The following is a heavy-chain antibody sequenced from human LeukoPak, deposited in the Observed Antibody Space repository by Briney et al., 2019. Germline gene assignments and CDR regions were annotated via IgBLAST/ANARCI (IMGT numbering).Heavy chain of an antibody. CDR1: GGSISSYY. J-gene: IGHJ5*02. V-gene: IGHV4-59*01. D-gene: IGHD6-25*01. CDR3: ARVAAPTWFDP. CDR2: IYYSGST. Sequence: SETLSLTCTVSGGSISSYYWSWIRQPPGKGLEWIGYIYYSGSTNYNPSLKSRVPMSVDTSKNQFSLKLSSVTAADTAVYYCARVAAPTWFDPWGQGTLVTVSS.